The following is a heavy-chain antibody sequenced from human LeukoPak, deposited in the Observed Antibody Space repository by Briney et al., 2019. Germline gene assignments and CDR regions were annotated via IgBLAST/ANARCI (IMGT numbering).Heavy chain of an antibody. D-gene: IGHD1-26*01. CDR2: IIPIFGTA. CDR1: GGSFSSYA. V-gene: IGHV1-69*05. J-gene: IGHJ3*02. Sequence: SSVKVSCKASGGSFSSYAISWVRQAPRQRLEWMGRIIPIFGTANYAQKFQGRVTITTDESTSTAYMELSSLRSEDTVVYYCASRPHVGASTGDAFDIWGQGTMVTVSS. CDR3: ASRPHVGASTGDAFDI.